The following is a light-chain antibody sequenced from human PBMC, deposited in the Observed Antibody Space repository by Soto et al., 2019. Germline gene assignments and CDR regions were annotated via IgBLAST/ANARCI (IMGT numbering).Light chain of an antibody. J-gene: IGKJ5*01. CDR1: QSVTSSY. Sequence: EIVLTQSPGTLSLSPGERATLSCMASQSVTSSYLAWYQQKPGQAPRLLIYAASSRATGIPDRFSGSGSGTDFTLTISRLEPEDFAVYYCQQYGSSPRAFGQGTRLEIK. CDR2: AAS. V-gene: IGKV3-20*01. CDR3: QQYGSSPRA.